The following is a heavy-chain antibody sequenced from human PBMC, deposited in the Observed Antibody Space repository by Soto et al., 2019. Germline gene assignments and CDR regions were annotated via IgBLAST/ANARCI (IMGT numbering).Heavy chain of an antibody. D-gene: IGHD2-15*01. CDR3: AKDRYCSGGSCYSRGFDY. Sequence: GGSLRLSCAASGFTFSSYAMSWVRQAPGKGLEWVSAISGSGGSTYYADSVKGRFTISRDNSKNTLYLQMNSLRAEDTAVYYCAKDRYCSGGSCYSRGFDYWGQGTLVTVSS. V-gene: IGHV3-23*01. CDR2: ISGSGGST. CDR1: GFTFSSYA. J-gene: IGHJ4*02.